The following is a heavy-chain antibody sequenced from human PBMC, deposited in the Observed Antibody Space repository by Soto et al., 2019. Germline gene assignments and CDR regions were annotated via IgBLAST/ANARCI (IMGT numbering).Heavy chain of an antibody. J-gene: IGHJ5*02. CDR1: GYSFPSYW. Sequence: EVQLVQSGAEVKKPGESLRISCKGSGYSFPSYWITWVRQMPGKGLEWMGRIDPSDSYTNYSPSFQGHVTISADKSISTAYLQWSSLKASDTAMYYWARGQYYYDSSGYTYNWFEHWGQGTLVTVSS. V-gene: IGHV5-10-1*01. D-gene: IGHD3-22*01. CDR3: ARGQYYYDSSGYTYNWFEH. CDR2: IDPSDSYT.